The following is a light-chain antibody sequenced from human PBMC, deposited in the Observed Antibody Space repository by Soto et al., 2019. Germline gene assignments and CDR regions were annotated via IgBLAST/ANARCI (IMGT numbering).Light chain of an antibody. J-gene: IGLJ2*01. CDR1: NSNVGHFNL. V-gene: IGLV2-23*01. CDR3: ASYEAL. CDR2: END. Sequence: QSVLTQPASVSASPGQSITISCTGTNSNVGHFNLVSWYQQHPGKAPQLIIYENDKRPSGVSDRFSGSKSGSTASLTISGLQAEDEADYYCASYEALFCAGTKLTVL.